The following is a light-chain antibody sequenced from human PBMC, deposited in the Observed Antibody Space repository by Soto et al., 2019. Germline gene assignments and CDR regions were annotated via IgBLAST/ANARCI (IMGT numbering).Light chain of an antibody. CDR2: GAS. Sequence: EIVLTQSPGTLSLSPGESATLSCRASQSVASSYLAWYQQRPGQAPRLLIYGASSRAPGIPDRFSGSGSGTDFTLTISRLEPEDFAVYYCQQYDGSPPYTFGQGTKLEIK. CDR1: QSVASSY. V-gene: IGKV3-20*01. CDR3: QQYDGSPPYT. J-gene: IGKJ2*01.